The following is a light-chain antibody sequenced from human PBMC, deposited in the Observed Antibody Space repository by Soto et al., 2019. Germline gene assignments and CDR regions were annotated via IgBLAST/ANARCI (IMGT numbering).Light chain of an antibody. CDR1: SSNIGDDY. J-gene: IGLJ3*02. CDR2: DDD. V-gene: IGLV1-51*01. CDR3: GTWDSSLSGGV. Sequence: QSVLTQPPSVSSAPGQKVTISCSGSSSNIGDDYVSWYQQFPGKAPRLIIYDDDKRPSGIPDRFSGSKSGTAATLEITGLQTGDEADYYCGTWDSSLSGGVFGGGTKLTVL.